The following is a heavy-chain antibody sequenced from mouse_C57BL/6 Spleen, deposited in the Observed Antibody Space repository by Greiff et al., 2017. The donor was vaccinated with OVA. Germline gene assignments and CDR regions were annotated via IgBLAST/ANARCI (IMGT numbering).Heavy chain of an antibody. V-gene: IGHV1-69*01. J-gene: IGHJ1*03. D-gene: IGHD1-2*01. Sequence: VQLQQPGAELVMPGASVKLSCKASGYTFTSYWMHWVKQRPGQGLEWIGEIDPSDSYTNYNQKFKGKSTLTVDTSSSTAYMQLSSLTSEDSAVDYCARSHFTTAHWYFDVWGTGTTVTVAT. CDR2: IDPSDSYT. CDR1: GYTFTSYW. CDR3: ARSHFTTAHWYFDV.